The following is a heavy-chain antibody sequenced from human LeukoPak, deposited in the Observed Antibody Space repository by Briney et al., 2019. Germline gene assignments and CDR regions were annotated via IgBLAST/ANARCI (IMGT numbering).Heavy chain of an antibody. J-gene: IGHJ4*02. V-gene: IGHV4-59*08. CDR2: IYYSGTT. D-gene: IGHD6-19*01. CDR3: ARRYSSGWWSFDY. Sequence: PSETLSLTCTVSGGSIGSYYWSWIRQPPGKGLEWIGYIYYSGTTDYNPSLKSRVTISVDTSKNQFSLILSSVTAADTAVYYCARRYSSGWWSFDYWGQGTLVTVSS. CDR1: GGSIGSYY.